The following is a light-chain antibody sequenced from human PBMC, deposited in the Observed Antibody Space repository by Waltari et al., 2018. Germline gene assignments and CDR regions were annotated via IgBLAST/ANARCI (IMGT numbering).Light chain of an antibody. CDR2: GAS. CDR1: QSVSSSY. V-gene: IGKV3-20*01. Sequence: EIVLTQSPGTLSLSPGERATLSCRASQSVSSSYLAWYQQKPGQAPRPLIYGASSRATGIPDRFSGSGSGTDFTLTISRLEPEDFAVYYCQQSSSTPPFTFGPGTKVDIK. CDR3: QQSSSTPPFT. J-gene: IGKJ3*01.